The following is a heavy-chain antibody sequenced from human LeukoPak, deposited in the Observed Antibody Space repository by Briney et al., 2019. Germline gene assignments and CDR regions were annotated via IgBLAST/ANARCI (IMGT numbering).Heavy chain of an antibody. J-gene: IGHJ5*02. D-gene: IGHD2-2*01. CDR1: GFTFSNYW. V-gene: IGHV3-7*01. Sequence: GGSLRLSCATSGFTFSNYWMSWVRRAPGKGLEWVANIKQDGSDKYYVDSVKGRFTISRDNAKNSLYLQMNTLRAEDTAVYYCARHPLDWVVVPAATWFDPWGQGTLVTVSS. CDR2: IKQDGSDK. CDR3: ARHPLDWVVVPAATWFDP.